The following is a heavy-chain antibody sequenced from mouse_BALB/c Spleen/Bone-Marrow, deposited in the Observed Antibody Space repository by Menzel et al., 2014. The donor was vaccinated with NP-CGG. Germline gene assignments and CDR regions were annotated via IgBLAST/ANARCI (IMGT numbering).Heavy chain of an antibody. Sequence: EVKLMESGGGLVQPGGSLKLSCAASGFTFSSYGMSWVRQTPDKRLELVATTNSNGGSTYYPDSVKGRFTISRDNAKNTLYLQMSSLKSEDTAMYYCARERYYGNGRIFEYWGQGTTLTVSS. CDR1: GFTFSSYG. J-gene: IGHJ2*01. V-gene: IGHV5-6-3*01. D-gene: IGHD1-1*01. CDR2: TNSNGGST. CDR3: ARERYYGNGRIFEY.